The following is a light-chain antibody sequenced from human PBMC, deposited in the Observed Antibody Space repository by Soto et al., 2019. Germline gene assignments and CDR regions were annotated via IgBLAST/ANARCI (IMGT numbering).Light chain of an antibody. CDR1: QSISNF. CDR2: SAS. CDR3: QQSYNFPRT. Sequence: DIQLTQSPSSLSASVGDRVTITCRASQSISNFLNWYQQKPGQAPKLLISSASNVQSGVPARFSGRGSGTECTLTISGLQPEDSASYCCQQSYNFPRTFGQGTKVEI. J-gene: IGKJ1*01. V-gene: IGKV1-39*01.